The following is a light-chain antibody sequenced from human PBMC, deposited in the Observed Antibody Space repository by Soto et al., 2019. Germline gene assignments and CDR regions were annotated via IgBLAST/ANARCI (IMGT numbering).Light chain of an antibody. CDR3: GSITRSSTSV. J-gene: IGLJ1*01. CDR2: DVT. CDR1: SSDVGGFEY. Sequence: ALSHPASVSGSPGQSITISCTGTSSDVGGFEYVSWYQHQPGKAPKLIIYDVTKRPSGVSNRFSGSKSGNTASPTISGIQAEEEGDYYCGSITRSSTSVFGPGTKLTVL. V-gene: IGLV2-14*01.